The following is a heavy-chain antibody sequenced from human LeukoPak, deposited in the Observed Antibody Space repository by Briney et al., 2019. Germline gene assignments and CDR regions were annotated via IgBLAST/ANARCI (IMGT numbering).Heavy chain of an antibody. Sequence: PGGSLRLSCAASGFTFSSYSMNWVRQAPGKGLEWVSSFSSSSSYIYYADSVKGRFTISRDNAKNSLYLQMNSLRAEDTAVYYCARDPYSSSWYYFDYWGQGTLVTVSS. CDR2: FSSSSSYI. D-gene: IGHD6-13*01. J-gene: IGHJ4*02. V-gene: IGHV3-21*01. CDR3: ARDPYSSSWYYFDY. CDR1: GFTFSSYS.